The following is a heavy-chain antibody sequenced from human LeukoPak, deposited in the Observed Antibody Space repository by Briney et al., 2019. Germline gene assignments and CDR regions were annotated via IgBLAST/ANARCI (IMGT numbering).Heavy chain of an antibody. J-gene: IGHJ5*02. CDR2: ISSSSSYI. CDR1: GFTFSSYS. Sequence: GGSLRLSCAASGFTFSSYSMNWVRQAPGKGLEWVSSISSSSSYIYYADSVKGRFTISRDNAKNSLYLQMNSLRAEDTAVYYCARVGRDMDEFSGYEPQKRGWFDPWGQGTLVTVSS. V-gene: IGHV3-21*01. CDR3: ARVGRDMDEFSGYEPQKRGWFDP. D-gene: IGHD5-12*01.